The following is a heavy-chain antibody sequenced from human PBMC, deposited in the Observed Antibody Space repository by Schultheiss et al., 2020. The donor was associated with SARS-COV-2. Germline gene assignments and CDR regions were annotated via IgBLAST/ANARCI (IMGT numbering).Heavy chain of an antibody. CDR2: IYHSGST. Sequence: SETLSLTCAVSGGSISSSNWWSWVRQPPGKGLEWIGEIYHSGSTNYNPSLKSRVTISVDTSKNQFSLKLSSVTAADTAVYYCARWRYYYDSSGYYFAYYYYGMDVWGQGTTVTVSS. CDR3: ARWRYYYDSSGYYFAYYYYGMDV. CDR1: GGSISSSNW. V-gene: IGHV4-4*02. D-gene: IGHD3-22*01. J-gene: IGHJ6*02.